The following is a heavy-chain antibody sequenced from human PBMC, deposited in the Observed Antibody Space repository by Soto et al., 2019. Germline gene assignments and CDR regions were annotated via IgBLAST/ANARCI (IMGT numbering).Heavy chain of an antibody. Sequence: EVQLLESGGGLAPPGGSLRLSCAASGFTLGNYAMTWVRQTPGKGLEWVSSMHGGGGGAYYSDFVKGRFTVSRDNSENTLNPQMGSVRVDDSAIYYCAKDAVPKNGVGYWFVSWGPGTLVTVSS. CDR3: AKDAVPKNGVGYWFVS. J-gene: IGHJ5*01. CDR1: GFTLGNYA. V-gene: IGHV3-23*01. CDR2: MHGGGGGA. D-gene: IGHD6-19*01.